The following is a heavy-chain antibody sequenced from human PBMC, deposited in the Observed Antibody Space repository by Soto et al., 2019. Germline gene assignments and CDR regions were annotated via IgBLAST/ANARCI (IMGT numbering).Heavy chain of an antibody. CDR3: ARASVYYDFWSGQQHDENWFDP. V-gene: IGHV4-59*01. CDR2: IYYSGST. D-gene: IGHD3-3*01. J-gene: IGHJ5*02. CDR1: GGSISSYY. Sequence: PSETLSLTCTVSGGSISSYYWSWIRQPPGKGLEWIGYIYYSGSTNYNPSLKSRVTISVDTSKNQFSLKLRSDDTAVYYCARASVYYDFWSGQQHDENWFDPWGQGTLVTVSS.